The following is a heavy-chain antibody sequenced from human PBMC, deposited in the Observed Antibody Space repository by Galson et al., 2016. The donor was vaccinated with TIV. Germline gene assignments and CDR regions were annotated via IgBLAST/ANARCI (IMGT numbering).Heavy chain of an antibody. CDR3: AKDSGSYFSYWYFDL. D-gene: IGHD3-10*01. CDR1: RFTFSSYA. Sequence: SLRLSCAASRFTFSSYATSWVRQAPGKGLEWVSAISGGGGSTYYADSVKGRFTISRDHSMNTLYLQMNSLRAEDTAVYYCAKDSGSYFSYWYFDLWGRGTLVTVSS. V-gene: IGHV3-23*01. CDR2: ISGGGGST. J-gene: IGHJ2*01.